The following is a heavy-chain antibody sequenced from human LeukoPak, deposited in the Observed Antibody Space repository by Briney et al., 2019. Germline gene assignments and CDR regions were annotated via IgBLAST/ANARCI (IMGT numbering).Heavy chain of an antibody. CDR1: DGSISSYY. D-gene: IGHD3-16*01. Sequence: SETLSLTRTVSDGSISSYYWSWIRQPAGKGLEWIGRISTSGSTNYNPSLKSRVTMSVDTSMNQFSLKLTSVTAADTAVYYCARDRGGGWFDPWGQGTLVTVSS. CDR2: ISTSGST. CDR3: ARDRGGGWFDP. J-gene: IGHJ5*02. V-gene: IGHV4-4*07.